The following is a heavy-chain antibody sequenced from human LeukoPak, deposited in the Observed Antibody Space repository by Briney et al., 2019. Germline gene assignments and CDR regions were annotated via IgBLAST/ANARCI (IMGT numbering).Heavy chain of an antibody. D-gene: IGHD6-6*01. CDR2: ISSSSSYI. CDR1: GFTFSSYS. CDR3: ARGSSSSSLPADY. Sequence: PGGSLRLSCATSGFTFSSYSMNWVRQAPGKGLEWVSSISSSSSYIYYADSVKGRFTISRDNAKNSLYLQMSSLRAEDTAVYYCARGSSSSSLPADYWGQGTLVTVSS. J-gene: IGHJ4*02. V-gene: IGHV3-21*01.